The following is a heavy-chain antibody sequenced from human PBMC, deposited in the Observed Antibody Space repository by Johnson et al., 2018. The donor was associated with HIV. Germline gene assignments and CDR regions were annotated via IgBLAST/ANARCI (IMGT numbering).Heavy chain of an antibody. J-gene: IGHJ3*02. V-gene: IGHV3-33*06. Sequence: QVQLVESGGGVVQPGRSLRLSCAASGFTFSSYGMHWVRQAPGKVLEWVAVIWYDGSNKYYADSVKGRFTISRDNSKNTLYLQMNSLRVEDTAVYYCAKGRNTYGADVFDIWGQGTMVTVSS. CDR1: GFTFSSYG. D-gene: IGHD4/OR15-4a*01. CDR2: IWYDGSNK. CDR3: AKGRNTYGADVFDI.